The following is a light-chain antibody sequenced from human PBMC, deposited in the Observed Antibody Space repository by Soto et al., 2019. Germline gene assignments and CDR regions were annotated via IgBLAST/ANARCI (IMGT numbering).Light chain of an antibody. J-gene: IGLJ3*02. CDR2: RND. V-gene: IGLV1-47*01. CDR3: ATWDNSLSGPV. Sequence: QSVLTQPPSASRTPGQRVTISCSGSSSNIGRNPVYWYQQVPGTAPKLLFYRNDRRPSGVPDRFSASKSDTSASLAISGLRSDDEADYYCATWDNSLSGPVFGGGTKLTVL. CDR1: SSNIGRNP.